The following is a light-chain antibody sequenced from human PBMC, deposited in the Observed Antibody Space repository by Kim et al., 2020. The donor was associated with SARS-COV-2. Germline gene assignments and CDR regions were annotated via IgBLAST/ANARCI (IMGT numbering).Light chain of an antibody. CDR2: DAS. CDR3: QLYDIPPYT. J-gene: IGKJ2*01. V-gene: IGKV1-33*01. Sequence: SATVGNRVTITCQASQDIRKYLNWYQQKAGKAPELLIYDASNLETGVTSRLSGSGSGTDFTFTISSLQPEDIATYYCQLYDIPPYTFGQETKLE. CDR1: QDIRKY.